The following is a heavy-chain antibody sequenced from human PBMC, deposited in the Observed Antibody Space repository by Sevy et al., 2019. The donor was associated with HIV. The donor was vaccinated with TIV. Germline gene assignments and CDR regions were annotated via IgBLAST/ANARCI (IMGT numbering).Heavy chain of an antibody. CDR1: GFTFSSYE. D-gene: IGHD4-17*01. CDR2: ITNSGSAE. CDR3: ARDLPPSATTVAHFDY. V-gene: IGHV3-48*03. Sequence: GGSLRLSCAASGFTFSSYEMNWVRQAPGKGLEWVSYITNSGSAEYYSDSVRGRFTISRDNTKNSLYLQMYSLRAEDTALYYCARDLPPSATTVAHFDYWGRGTLVTVSS. J-gene: IGHJ4*02.